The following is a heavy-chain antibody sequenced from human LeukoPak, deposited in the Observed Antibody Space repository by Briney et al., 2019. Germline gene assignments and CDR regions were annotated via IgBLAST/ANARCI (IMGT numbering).Heavy chain of an antibody. J-gene: IGHJ4*02. CDR1: GGSSSSGGYY. CDR2: IYYSGST. CDR3: ASHWYYDSSGYYYANYFDY. Sequence: PSQTLSLTCTVSGGSSSSGGYYWRWIRQHPGKGLEWIGYIYYSGSTYYNPSLKSQVTISVDTSKNQFSLKLSSVTAADTAVYYCASHWYYDSSGYYYANYFDYWGQGTLVTVSS. V-gene: IGHV4-31*01. D-gene: IGHD3-22*01.